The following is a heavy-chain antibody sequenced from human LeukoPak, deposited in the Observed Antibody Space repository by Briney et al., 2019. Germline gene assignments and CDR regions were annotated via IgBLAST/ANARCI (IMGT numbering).Heavy chain of an antibody. Sequence: GGSLRLSCAASGFTFSTYGMHWVRQAPGKGLEWVAVIWYGGSNTYYADSVKGRFTISRDNSKNTLYLQMNSLRAEDTAVYYCARSLGGSSSQVFDIWGQGTMVTVSS. CDR2: IWYGGSNT. CDR3: ARSLGGSSSQVFDI. CDR1: GFTFSTYG. J-gene: IGHJ3*02. V-gene: IGHV3-33*08. D-gene: IGHD6-13*01.